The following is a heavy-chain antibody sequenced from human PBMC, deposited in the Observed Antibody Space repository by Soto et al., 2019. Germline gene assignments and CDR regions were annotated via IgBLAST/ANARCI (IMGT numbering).Heavy chain of an antibody. CDR2: INAGNGNT. Sequence: ASVKVSCKASGYSFISYYMHWVRQAPGQRLEWMGWINAGNGNTKYSQKFQGRVTITRDTSASTAYMELSSLRSEDTAVYHCARSIVVVTALDYWGQGTLVTVSS. CDR1: GYSFISYY. V-gene: IGHV1-3*01. CDR3: ARSIVVVTALDY. J-gene: IGHJ4*02. D-gene: IGHD2-21*02.